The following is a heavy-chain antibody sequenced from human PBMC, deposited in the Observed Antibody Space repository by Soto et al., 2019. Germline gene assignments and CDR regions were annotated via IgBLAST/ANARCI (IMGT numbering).Heavy chain of an antibody. Sequence: QVQLVQSGAEVKKPGSSVNVSCKTSGGTLGNSAVTWVRQAPGQGLEWLGGIVPMFGTANYAQKFQGRVTITADESTITAYMELNRLKTDDTAVYYCARDGDPQSAFWSGPLGGGRFDPWGQGTLVTVSS. J-gene: IGHJ5*02. CDR1: GGTLGNSA. V-gene: IGHV1-69*12. D-gene: IGHD3-3*01. CDR3: ARDGDPQSAFWSGPLGGGRFDP. CDR2: IVPMFGTA.